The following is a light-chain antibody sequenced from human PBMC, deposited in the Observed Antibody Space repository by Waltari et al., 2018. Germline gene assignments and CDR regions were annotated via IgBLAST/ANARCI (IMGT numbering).Light chain of an antibody. CDR2: AAS. Sequence: DVQMTQSPSSLSASVGDRVSITCRASQSIVSRLNWYQHRPGNAPKLLMFAASTLQSGVPSRFSGSGSGTDFTLTINSLQPEDFAAYYCQQSYSVPPTFGGGTNVEIK. V-gene: IGKV1-39*01. CDR1: QSIVSR. J-gene: IGKJ4*01. CDR3: QQSYSVPPT.